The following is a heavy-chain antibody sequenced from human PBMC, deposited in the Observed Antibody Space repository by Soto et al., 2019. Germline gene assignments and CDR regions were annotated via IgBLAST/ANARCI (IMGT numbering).Heavy chain of an antibody. D-gene: IGHD3-10*01. CDR2: TYHSGNP. Sequence: SETLSLTCDVSGDTISTGGYTWAWIRQPPGKALEWIGHTYHSGNPYYNPSLKSRVTISVDTSKNQFSLKLSSVTAADTAVYYCARGTALLWFGPPGGWFDPWGQGTLVTVSS. CDR3: ARGTALLWFGPPGGWFDP. J-gene: IGHJ5*02. V-gene: IGHV4-30-2*01. CDR1: GDTISTGGYT.